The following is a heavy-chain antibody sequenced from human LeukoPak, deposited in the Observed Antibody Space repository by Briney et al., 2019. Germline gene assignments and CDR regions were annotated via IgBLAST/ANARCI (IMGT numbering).Heavy chain of an antibody. V-gene: IGHV3-9*01. D-gene: IGHD3-10*01. CDR3: AGARGTHYYYGMDV. CDR1: GFTFDDYA. Sequence: GGSLRLSCAASGFTFDDYAMHWVRQAPGKGLEGVSGISWNSGSIGYADSVKGRFTISRDNAKNSLYLQMNSLRAEDTALYYCAGARGTHYYYGMDVWGQGTTVTVSS. J-gene: IGHJ6*02. CDR2: ISWNSGSI.